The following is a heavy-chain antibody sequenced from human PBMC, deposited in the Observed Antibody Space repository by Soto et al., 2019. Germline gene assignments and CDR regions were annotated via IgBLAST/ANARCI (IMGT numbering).Heavy chain of an antibody. CDR3: ARVLSVDYGDYYGMDV. V-gene: IGHV1-69*01. Sequence: XLNGYCKGAGDGLSSYAIGWGRKDNTKGLEWMGGIIPIFGTANYAQKFQGRVTITADESTSTAYMELSSLRSEDTAVYYFARVLSVDYGDYYGMDVWGQGTMVSVSS. D-gene: IGHD4-17*01. CDR1: GDGLSSYA. CDR2: IIPIFGTA. J-gene: IGHJ6*01.